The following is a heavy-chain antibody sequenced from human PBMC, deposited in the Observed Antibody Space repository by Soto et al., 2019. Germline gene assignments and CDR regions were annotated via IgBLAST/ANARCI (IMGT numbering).Heavy chain of an antibody. CDR3: VQTRCGRDCLQSYSSHAYYGLDV. J-gene: IGHJ6*02. D-gene: IGHD2-21*02. Sequence: QITLKESGPTLVKPTQTLTLTCTFSGLSLSTIGEGVGWIRQPPGKALEWLALVYWDDDKRYSPSLKSRLTITKDTSVNQVVLTMTNMGPVDTATYYCVQTRCGRDCLQSYSSHAYYGLDVWGQGTTVTVSS. CDR2: VYWDDDK. CDR1: GLSLSTIGEG. V-gene: IGHV2-5*02.